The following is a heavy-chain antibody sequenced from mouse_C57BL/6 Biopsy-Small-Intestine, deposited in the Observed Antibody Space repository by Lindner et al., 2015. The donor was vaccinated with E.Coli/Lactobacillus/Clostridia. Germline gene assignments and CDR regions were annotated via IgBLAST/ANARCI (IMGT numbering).Heavy chain of an antibody. Sequence: SVKVSCKASGYTFTDYYMHWVRQAPGQGLEWMGIVNPSAFSTTYAQKFQDRVTMTRDTSTSTFYMDLTSLRSEDTAVYYCARGETKYVDTSMANFDYWGQGTLVTVSS. D-gene: IGHD1-1*02. CDR1: GYTFTDYY. J-gene: IGHJ4*01. CDR3: ARGETKYVDTSMANFDY. V-gene: IGHV1-64*01. CDR2: VNPSAFST.